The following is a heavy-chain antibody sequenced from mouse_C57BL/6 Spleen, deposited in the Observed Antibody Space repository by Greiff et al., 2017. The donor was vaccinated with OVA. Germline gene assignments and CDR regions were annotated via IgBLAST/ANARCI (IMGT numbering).Heavy chain of an antibody. J-gene: IGHJ4*01. V-gene: IGHV14-1*01. Sequence: EVQLQQSGAELVRPGASVKLSCTASGFTITDYYMHWVKQRPEQGLEWIGRIDPEDGDTEYAPKFQGKATMTADTSSNTAYLQLSSLTSEDSAVYYCTSSLDGYLYAMDYWGQGTSVTVSS. CDR1: GFTITDYY. CDR2: IDPEDGDT. D-gene: IGHD2-3*01. CDR3: TSSLDGYLYAMDY.